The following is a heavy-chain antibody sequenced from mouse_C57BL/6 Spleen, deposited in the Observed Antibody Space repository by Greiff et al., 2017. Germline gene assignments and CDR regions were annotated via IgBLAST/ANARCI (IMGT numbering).Heavy chain of an antibody. J-gene: IGHJ2*01. D-gene: IGHD1-1*01. V-gene: IGHV1-80*01. Sequence: VHLVESGAELVKPGASVKISCKASGYAFSSYWMNWVKQRPGKGLEWIGQIYPGDGDTNYNGKFTGKATLTADKSSSTAYMQISSLTSEDSAVYFCARDYGISYVFDYWGQGTTLTVSS. CDR2: IYPGDGDT. CDR3: ARDYGISYVFDY. CDR1: GYAFSSYW.